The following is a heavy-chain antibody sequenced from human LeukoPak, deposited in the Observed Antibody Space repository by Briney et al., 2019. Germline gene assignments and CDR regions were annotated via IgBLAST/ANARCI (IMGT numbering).Heavy chain of an antibody. Sequence: SETLSLTYTVSGGSMSSSSYYWGWIRQPPGKGLEWIGSIYYSGSTYYNPSLKSRVTISVDTSKNQFSLKLSSVTAADTAVYYCASTSSGWILHWGQGTLVTVSS. V-gene: IGHV4-39*07. CDR1: GGSMSSSSYY. CDR3: ASTSSGWILH. D-gene: IGHD6-19*01. J-gene: IGHJ4*02. CDR2: IYYSGST.